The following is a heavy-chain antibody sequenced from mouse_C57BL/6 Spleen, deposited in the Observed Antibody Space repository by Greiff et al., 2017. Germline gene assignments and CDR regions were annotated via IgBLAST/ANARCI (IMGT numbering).Heavy chain of an antibody. CDR1: GYTFTSYW. CDR3: ARSEDYAMDY. J-gene: IGHJ4*01. V-gene: IGHV1-50*01. Sequence: QVQLQQPGAELVKPGASVKLSCKASGYTFTSYWMQWVKQRPGQGLEWIGEIDPSDSYTNSNQKFKGKATLTVDTSSSTAYMQLSSLTSEDSAVYYCARSEDYAMDYWGQGTSVTVSS. CDR2: IDPSDSYT.